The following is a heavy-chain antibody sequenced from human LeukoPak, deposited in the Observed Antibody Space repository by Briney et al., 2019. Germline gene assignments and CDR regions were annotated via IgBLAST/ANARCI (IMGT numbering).Heavy chain of an antibody. CDR1: GFTFSDYW. Sequence: PGGSLRLSCTASGFTFSDYWMIWVRQVLGKGLQWVADIKQDGSEKYYVDSVKGRFTISRDNAKNSLYLQMNSLRAEDTAVYYCARDKRYYYGSGSYLSRGQGTLVTVSS. V-gene: IGHV3-7*01. CDR2: IKQDGSEK. CDR3: ARDKRYYYGSGSYLS. J-gene: IGHJ4*02. D-gene: IGHD3-10*01.